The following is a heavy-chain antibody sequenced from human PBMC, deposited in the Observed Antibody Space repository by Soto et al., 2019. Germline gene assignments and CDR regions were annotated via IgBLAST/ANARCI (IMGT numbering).Heavy chain of an antibody. D-gene: IGHD6-6*01. J-gene: IGHJ4*02. CDR2: IYYSGST. CDR3: ARDSSSSGRRFDY. V-gene: IGHV4-59*01. CDR1: GGSISSYY. Sequence: SETLSLTCTVSGGSISSYYWSWIRQPPGKGLEWIGYIYYSGSTNYNPSLKSRVTISVDTSKNQFSLKLSSVTAADTAVYYCARDSSSSGRRFDYWGQGTLVTVSS.